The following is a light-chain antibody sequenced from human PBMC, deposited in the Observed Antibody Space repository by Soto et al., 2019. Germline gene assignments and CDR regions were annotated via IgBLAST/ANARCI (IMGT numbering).Light chain of an antibody. CDR3: QVWDSSSDHYV. V-gene: IGLV3-21*02. CDR2: DNS. J-gene: IGLJ1*01. Sequence: SYELTQPPSVSVAPGQTARITCGGDNIGDKSVHWYQQKPGQAPVLVVYDNSDRPSGIPERFSGYNSGNTATLTISRVEAGDDAEYYCQVWDSSSDHYVFGTGTKVTVL. CDR1: NIGDKS.